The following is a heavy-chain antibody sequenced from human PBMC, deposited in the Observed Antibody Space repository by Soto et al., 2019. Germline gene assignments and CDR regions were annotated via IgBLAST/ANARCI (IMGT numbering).Heavy chain of an antibody. J-gene: IGHJ5*02. CDR1: GYTFTSYG. D-gene: IGHD2-15*01. CDR2: ISAYNGNT. V-gene: IGHV1-18*01. Sequence: ASVKVSCKASGYTFTSYGISWVRQAPGQGLEWMGWISAYNGNTNYAQKLQGRVTMTTDTSTSTAYMELSSLRSEDTAVYYCARDPRGYCSGGSCYPADNWFDPWGQGTLVTVSS. CDR3: ARDPRGYCSGGSCYPADNWFDP.